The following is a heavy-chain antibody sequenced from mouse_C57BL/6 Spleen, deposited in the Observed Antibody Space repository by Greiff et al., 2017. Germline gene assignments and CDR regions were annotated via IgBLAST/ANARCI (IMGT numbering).Heavy chain of an antibody. V-gene: IGHV1-64*01. CDR1: GYTFTSYW. CDR3: ARGGGSSYGYFDA. CDR2: IHPNSGST. J-gene: IGHJ1*03. Sequence: VQLQQPGAELVKPGASVKLSCKASGYTFTSYWMHWVKQRPGQGLEWIGMIHPNSGSTNYNEKFKSKATLTVDKSSSTAYMQLSSLTSEDSAVYYCARGGGSSYGYFDAWGTGTTVTVSS. D-gene: IGHD1-1*01.